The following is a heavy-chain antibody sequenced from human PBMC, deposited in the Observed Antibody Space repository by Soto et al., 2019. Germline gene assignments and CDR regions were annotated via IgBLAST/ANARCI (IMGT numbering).Heavy chain of an antibody. D-gene: IGHD3-9*01. Sequence: SDTLSLTYTVSGGSISSYYWSWIRQPPGKGLEWIGYIYYSGSTNYNPSLKSRVAISVDTSKNQFSLKLSSVTAADTAVYYCARYPPYYDILTGSHPYYYYGMDVWGQGTTVTVSS. V-gene: IGHV4-59*01. CDR1: GGSISSYY. CDR2: IYYSGST. J-gene: IGHJ6*02. CDR3: ARYPPYYDILTGSHPYYYYGMDV.